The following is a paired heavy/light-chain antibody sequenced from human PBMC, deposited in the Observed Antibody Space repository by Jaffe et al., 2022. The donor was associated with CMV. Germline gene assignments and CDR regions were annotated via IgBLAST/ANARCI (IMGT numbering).Light chain of an antibody. J-gene: IGLJ3*02. CDR2: KDN. CDR1: SSNIGSNF. Sequence: QSVLTQPPSASGTPGQRVTISCSGGSSNIGSNFLYWYQQLPGAAPKLLIYKDNQRPSGVPDRFSGSKSGTSASLAISGLRSEDEADYYCATWDDSLSAVFGGGTKLTVL. CDR3: ATWDDSLSAV. V-gene: IGLV1-47*01.
Heavy chain of an antibody. D-gene: IGHD3-22*01. CDR1: GDSVSSNSAA. J-gene: IGHJ6*02. CDR3: ARAERISVMIRVSFYGMDV. Sequence: QVQLQQSGPGLVKPSQTLSLTCAISGDSVSSNSAAWNWIRQSPSRGLEWLGRTYYRSKWYYDYAVSVKSRVTINPDASKNQFSLQLSSVTPEDTAVYYCARAERISVMIRVSFYGMDVWGQGTTVTVSS. CDR2: TYYRSKWYY. V-gene: IGHV6-1*01.